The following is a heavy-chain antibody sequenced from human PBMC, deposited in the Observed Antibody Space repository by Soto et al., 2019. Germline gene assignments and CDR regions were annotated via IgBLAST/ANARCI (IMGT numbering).Heavy chain of an antibody. CDR3: ARLPQFLWFGALSSRAYYFNY. CDR2: LVVGSGNT. D-gene: IGHD3-10*01. Sequence: SVKVSCKTSGFMFTSSAVQWVRQARGQRLEWIGWLVVGSGNTHYAQHFQERVTLTRDMSTGTTYMELSSLKASDTAIYYCARLPQFLWFGALSSRAYYFNYWGPGTQVTVSS. J-gene: IGHJ4*02. CDR1: GFMFTSSA. V-gene: IGHV1-58*01.